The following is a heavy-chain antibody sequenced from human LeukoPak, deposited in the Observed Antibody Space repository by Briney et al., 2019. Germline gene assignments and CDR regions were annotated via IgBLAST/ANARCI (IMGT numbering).Heavy chain of an antibody. CDR1: GFTFSSYA. D-gene: IGHD6-19*01. V-gene: IGHV3-23*01. J-gene: IGHJ4*02. CDR3: AKNSSGWYLNY. Sequence: GGSLRLSCAAYGFTFSSYAMSWVRQAPGKGLEWVSAISGSGGSTYYADSVKGRFTISRDNSKNTLYLQMNSLRAEDTAVYYCAKNSSGWYLNYWGQGTLVTVSS. CDR2: ISGSGGST.